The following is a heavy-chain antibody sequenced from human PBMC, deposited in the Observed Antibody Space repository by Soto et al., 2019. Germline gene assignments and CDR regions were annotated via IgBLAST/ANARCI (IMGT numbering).Heavy chain of an antibody. CDR1: GGTFSSYT. Sequence: QVQLVQSGAEVKKPGSSVKVSCKASGGTFSSYTISWVRQAPGQGLEWMGRIIPILGIANYAQKFQGRVTITADKSTSTAYMELSSLRSEDTAVYYCARFYCSSTSCHFDYWGQGTLVTVPS. CDR2: IIPILGIA. V-gene: IGHV1-69*02. CDR3: ARFYCSSTSCHFDY. J-gene: IGHJ4*02. D-gene: IGHD2-2*01.